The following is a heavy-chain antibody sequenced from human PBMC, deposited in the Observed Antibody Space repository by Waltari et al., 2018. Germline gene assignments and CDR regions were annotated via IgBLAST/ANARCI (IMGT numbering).Heavy chain of an antibody. D-gene: IGHD3-3*01. CDR2: INPKSGNT. J-gene: IGHJ4*01. CDR3: ARVHYDFWSGYYI. Sequence: QMQLVQSGAEVKKPGASVKVSCKASGYPFSDYDINWVRQATGHGLEWMGWINPKSGNTVSAQNFQDRVTITRDPSTSTVYMELSSLRSDDAAVYYCARVHYDFWSGYYIWGQELWSPSPQ. V-gene: IGHV1-8*02. CDR1: GYPFSDYD.